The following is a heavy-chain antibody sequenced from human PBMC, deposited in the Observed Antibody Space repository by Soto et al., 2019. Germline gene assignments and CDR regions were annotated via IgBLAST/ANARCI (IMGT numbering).Heavy chain of an antibody. CDR1: GGSISSYY. D-gene: IGHD6-13*01. CDR2: IYYSGST. V-gene: IGHV4-59*01. J-gene: IGHJ5*02. CDR3: ARVWSSWYEGSWFDP. Sequence: SETLSLTCTVSGGSISSYYWSWIRQPPGKGLEWIGYIYYSGSTNYNPSLKSRVTISVDTSKNQFSLKLSSVTAADTAVYYCARVWSSWYEGSWFDPWGQGTRVTVSS.